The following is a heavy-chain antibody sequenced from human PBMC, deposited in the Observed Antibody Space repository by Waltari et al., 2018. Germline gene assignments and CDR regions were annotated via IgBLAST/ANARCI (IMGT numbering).Heavy chain of an antibody. Sequence: QVQLQESGPGLVKPSETLSLTCTVSGGSISSYYWSWIRQPPGKGLEWIGYIYYSGSTNYNPSLKSRVTISVDTSKNQFSLKLSSVTAADTAVYYCARSPRYSGSYGYWGQGTLVTVSS. CDR2: IYYSGST. J-gene: IGHJ4*02. CDR3: ARSPRYSGSYGY. D-gene: IGHD1-26*01. V-gene: IGHV4-59*01. CDR1: GGSISSYY.